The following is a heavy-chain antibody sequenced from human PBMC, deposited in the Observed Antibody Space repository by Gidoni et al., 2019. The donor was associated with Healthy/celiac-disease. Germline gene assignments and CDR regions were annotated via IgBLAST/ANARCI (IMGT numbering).Heavy chain of an antibody. CDR3: ARATKGLRGIDI. CDR2: INPNSGGT. V-gene: IGHV1-2*02. Sequence: QVQLVQSGAEVKKPGASVKVSCKASGYTFTGYYMHWVRQAPGQGLEWMGWINPNSGGTNYAQKVQGRVTMTRDTSISTAYMELSRLRSDDTAVYYCARATKGLRGIDIWGQGTMVTVSS. CDR1: GYTFTGYY. J-gene: IGHJ3*02.